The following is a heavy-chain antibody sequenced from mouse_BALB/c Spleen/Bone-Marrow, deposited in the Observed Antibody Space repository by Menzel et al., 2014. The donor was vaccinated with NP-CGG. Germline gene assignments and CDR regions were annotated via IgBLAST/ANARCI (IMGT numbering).Heavy chain of an antibody. Sequence: VQLQEPGAELVRPGTSVKVSCKASGYAFTDYLMEWVKQRPGQGLEWIGVIIPGSGSINYNEKFKDKASLTADKSSSTANMQLSSMTSDDSAVYFCARYDGYFDYWGQGTPLTVSS. CDR2: IIPGSGSI. CDR1: GYAFTDYL. V-gene: IGHV1-54*01. J-gene: IGHJ2*01. CDR3: ARYDGYFDY. D-gene: IGHD2-3*01.